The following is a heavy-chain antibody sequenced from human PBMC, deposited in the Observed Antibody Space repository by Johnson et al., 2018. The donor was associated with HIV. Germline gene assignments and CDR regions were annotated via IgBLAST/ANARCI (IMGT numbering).Heavy chain of an antibody. CDR1: GFTFSSYG. Sequence: VQLVESGGGVVQPGRSLRLSCAASGFTFSSYGMHWVRQAPVKGLEWVSGINWNGGSTGYADSVKGRFTVSRDNAKNSLYLQMNSLRVEDTALYYCARVSRLGDIAVLSDAFDTWGQGTMVTVSS. CDR2: INWNGGST. J-gene: IGHJ3*02. D-gene: IGHD6-19*01. CDR3: ARVSRLGDIAVLSDAFDT. V-gene: IGHV3-20*04.